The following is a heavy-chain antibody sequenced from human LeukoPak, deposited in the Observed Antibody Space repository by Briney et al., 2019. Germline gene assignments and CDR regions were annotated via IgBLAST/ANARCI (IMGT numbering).Heavy chain of an antibody. V-gene: IGHV4-39*07. CDR1: GGSISSSSYY. CDR2: IYYSGST. CDR3: ASSDSSGYYVDH. D-gene: IGHD3-22*01. Sequence: PSETLSLTCTVSGGSISSSSYYWGWIRQPPGKGLEWIGSIYYSGSTYYNPSLKSRVTISVDTSKKQFSLKLSSVTAADSAVYYCASSDSSGYYVDHWGQGTLVTVSS. J-gene: IGHJ4*02.